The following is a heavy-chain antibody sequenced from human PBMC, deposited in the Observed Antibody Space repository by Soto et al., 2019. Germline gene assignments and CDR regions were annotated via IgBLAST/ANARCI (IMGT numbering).Heavy chain of an antibody. V-gene: IGHV1-3*04. J-gene: IGHJ4*02. Sequence: ASVKVSCKASGYTFSTYGIHWVRQAPGQRLEWMGWFNTGNGDTKYSQKFQGRVTLTGDTSASTASMELSGLRSADTAAYYCARVVPLYDRTSPLDYWGQGTLVTVS. CDR2: FNTGNGDT. CDR1: GYTFSTYG. D-gene: IGHD3-22*01. CDR3: ARVVPLYDRTSPLDY.